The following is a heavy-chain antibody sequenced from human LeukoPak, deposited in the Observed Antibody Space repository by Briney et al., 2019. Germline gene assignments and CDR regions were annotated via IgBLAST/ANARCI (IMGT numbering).Heavy chain of an antibody. CDR1: GFTFSSYA. CDR2: ISGSGGST. Sequence: GGSLRLSCAASGFTFSSYAMSWVRQAPGKGLEWVSAISGSGGSTYYADSVKGRFTISRDNSKNTLYLQMNSLRAEDTAVYYCAKAAYCGGDSYSYYFDYWGQGTLVTVSS. J-gene: IGHJ4*02. D-gene: IGHD2-21*02. V-gene: IGHV3-23*01. CDR3: AKAAYCGGDSYSYYFDY.